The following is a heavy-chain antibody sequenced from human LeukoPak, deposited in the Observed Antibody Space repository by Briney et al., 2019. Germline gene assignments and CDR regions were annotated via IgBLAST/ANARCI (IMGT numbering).Heavy chain of an antibody. V-gene: IGHV1-46*01. D-gene: IGHD3-22*01. CDR1: GYTFTSNY. J-gene: IGHJ4*02. CDR2: ISPSGGST. Sequence: ASVKVSCKAFGYTFTSNYMHWVRQAPGQGPEWMGVISPSGGSTTYAQKFQGRVTLTRDMSTSTDYLELSSLRSEDTAVYYCAEGYYYDSSRFDYWGQGTLVTVSS. CDR3: AEGYYYDSSRFDY.